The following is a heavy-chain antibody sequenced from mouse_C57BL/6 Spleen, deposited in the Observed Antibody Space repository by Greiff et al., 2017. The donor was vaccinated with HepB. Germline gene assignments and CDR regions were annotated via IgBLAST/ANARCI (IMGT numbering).Heavy chain of an antibody. CDR3: ARLRQLRLSYYFDY. V-gene: IGHV1-22*01. D-gene: IGHD3-2*02. J-gene: IGHJ2*01. CDR2: INPNNGGT. CDR1: GYTFTDYN. Sequence: VQLQQSGPELVKPGASVKMSCKASGYTFTDYNMHWVKQSHGKSLEWIGYINPNNGGTSYNQKFKGKATLTVNKSSSTAYMELRSLTSEDSAVYYCARLRQLRLSYYFDYWGQGTTLTVSS.